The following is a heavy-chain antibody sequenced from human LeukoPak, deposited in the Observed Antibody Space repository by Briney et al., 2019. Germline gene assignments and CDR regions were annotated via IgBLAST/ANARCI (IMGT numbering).Heavy chain of an antibody. Sequence: GGSLRLSCAASGFNFSTYAMSWVRQAPGKGLEWVSSISGGGGSTYYADSVKGRFTISRDNSKNTLYLQMNSLRAEDTAVYYCAKEVSRAVATEDYWGQGTLVTVSS. J-gene: IGHJ4*02. CDR2: ISGGGGST. CDR1: GFNFSTYA. CDR3: AKEVSRAVATEDY. D-gene: IGHD6-19*01. V-gene: IGHV3-23*01.